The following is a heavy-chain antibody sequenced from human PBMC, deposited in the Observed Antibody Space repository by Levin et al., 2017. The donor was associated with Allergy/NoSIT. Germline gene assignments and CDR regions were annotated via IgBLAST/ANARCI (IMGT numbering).Heavy chain of an antibody. CDR3: ARDECAWFGECYGMDV. D-gene: IGHD3-10*01. J-gene: IGHJ6*02. CDR1: GASISRDNLY. V-gene: IGHV4-31*03. Sequence: SETLSLTCTVSGASISRDNLYWSWIRHRPGKGLDWIGFIHHSGRAYYNPALKSRLTMSLDTSKSQFSLKLTSVTAADTAVYYCARDECAWFGECYGMDVWGQGTTVIVSS. CDR2: IHHSGRA.